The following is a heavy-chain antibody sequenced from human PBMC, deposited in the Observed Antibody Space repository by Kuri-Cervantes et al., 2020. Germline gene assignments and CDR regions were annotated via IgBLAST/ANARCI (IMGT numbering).Heavy chain of an antibody. Sequence: SVKVSCKASGYTFTYRYLHWVRQAPGQALEWMGWITPFNGNTNYAQKFQDRVTITRDTSTSTVYMELSSLRSEDTAVYYCARDSWAGTGDYWGQGTLVTVSS. CDR1: GYTFTYRY. J-gene: IGHJ4*02. CDR2: ITPFNGNT. V-gene: IGHV1-45*02. CDR3: ARDSWAGTGDY. D-gene: IGHD6-19*01.